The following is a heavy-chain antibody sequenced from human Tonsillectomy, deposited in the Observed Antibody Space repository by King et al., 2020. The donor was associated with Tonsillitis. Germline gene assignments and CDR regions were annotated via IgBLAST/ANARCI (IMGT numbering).Heavy chain of an antibody. Sequence: QLQESGPGLVKPSETLSLTCSVSGGSISSSSYYWGWIRQPPGKGLEWIGSIYYSGSTYYNPSLKSRVTISVDTSKNQFSLKLRSVTAADTAVYYCASYVWGSYRSFDYWGQGTLVTVSS. CDR1: GGSISSSSYY. J-gene: IGHJ4*02. CDR3: ASYVWGSYRSFDY. CDR2: IYYSGST. V-gene: IGHV4-39*01. D-gene: IGHD3-16*02.